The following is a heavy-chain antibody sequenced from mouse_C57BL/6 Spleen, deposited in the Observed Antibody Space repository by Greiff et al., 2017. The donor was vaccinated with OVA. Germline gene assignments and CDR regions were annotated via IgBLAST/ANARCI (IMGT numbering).Heavy chain of an antibody. Sequence: QVQLKESGAELVKPGASVKMSCKASGYTFTTYPIEWMKQNHGKSLEWIGNFHPYNDDTKYNEKFKGKATLTVEKSSSTVYLELSRLTSDDSAVYYCARNLYDYDWYFDVWGTGTTVTVSS. CDR1: GYTFTTYP. CDR2: FHPYNDDT. CDR3: ARNLYDYDWYFDV. D-gene: IGHD2-4*01. J-gene: IGHJ1*03. V-gene: IGHV1-47*01.